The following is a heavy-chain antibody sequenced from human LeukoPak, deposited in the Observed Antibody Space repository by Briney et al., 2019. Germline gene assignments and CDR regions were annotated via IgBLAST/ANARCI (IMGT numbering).Heavy chain of an antibody. V-gene: IGHV1-18*01. CDR1: GYKFTNYG. CDR3: ARGCPPRVFYDRSGYYSYYFDY. J-gene: IGHJ4*02. Sequence: GASVKVSCKACGYKFTNYGIRWVRQATGQGLEWMGWISPYNGNTIYAQKLQGRVTITTDTYRHTPYMALKSQRSDYSTVFVCARGCPPRVFYDRSGYYSYYFDYWGQGTLVTVSS. CDR2: ISPYNGNT. D-gene: IGHD3-22*01.